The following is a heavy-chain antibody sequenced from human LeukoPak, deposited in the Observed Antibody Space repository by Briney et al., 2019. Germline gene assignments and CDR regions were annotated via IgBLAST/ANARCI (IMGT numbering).Heavy chain of an antibody. V-gene: IGHV4-59*08. J-gene: IGHJ4*02. D-gene: IGHD7-27*01. CDR3: VRHPGASFDS. CDR1: NGSINNHY. CDR2: IYYTGNT. Sequence: SETLSLTCSVSNGSINNHYWSWIRQPPGRKLEWIGYIYYTGNTTYNPSLKGRVTMSVHTSKNLFSLKLTSVTAADTAVYYCVRHPGASFDSWGQGNLVTVSS.